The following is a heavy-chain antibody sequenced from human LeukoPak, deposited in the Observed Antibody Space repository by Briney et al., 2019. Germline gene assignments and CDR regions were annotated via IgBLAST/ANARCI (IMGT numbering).Heavy chain of an antibody. Sequence: GSLRLSCAASGFTFSSYAMHWVRQAPGKGLEYVSAISSNGGSTYYANSVKGRFTISRDNSKNTLYLQMNSLRAEDTAVYYCAKDPLGYSYGYLDYWGQGTLVTVSS. CDR2: ISSNGGST. J-gene: IGHJ4*02. V-gene: IGHV3-64*01. CDR3: AKDPLGYSYGYLDY. D-gene: IGHD5-18*01. CDR1: GFTFSSYA.